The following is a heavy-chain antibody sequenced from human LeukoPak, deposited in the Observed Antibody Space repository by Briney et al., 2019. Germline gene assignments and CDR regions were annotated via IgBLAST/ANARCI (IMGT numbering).Heavy chain of an antibody. J-gene: IGHJ6*03. CDR2: IIPIFGTA. D-gene: IGHD5-12*01. CDR1: GGTFSSYA. Sequence: SVKVSCKASGGTFSSYAISWVRQAPGQGLEWMGGIIPIFGTANYAQKFQGRVTITADKSTSTAYMELRSLRSDDTAVYYCARVERPRWLRTLYYYYYMDVWGKGTTVTISS. CDR3: ARVERPRWLRTLYYYYYMDV. V-gene: IGHV1-69*06.